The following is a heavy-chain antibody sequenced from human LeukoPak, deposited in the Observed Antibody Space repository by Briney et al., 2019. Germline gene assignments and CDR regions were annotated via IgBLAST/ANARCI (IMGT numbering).Heavy chain of an antibody. CDR3: ARDGYRAVAGHFDY. V-gene: IGHV1-18*01. CDR2: ISAYNGNT. CDR1: GYTFTSYG. D-gene: IGHD6-19*01. Sequence: ASVNVSCKASGYTFTSYGISWVRQAPGQGLEWMGWISAYNGNTNYAQKLQGRVTMTTDTSTSTAYMELRSLRSDDTAVYYCARDGYRAVAGHFDYWGQGTLVTVSS. J-gene: IGHJ4*02.